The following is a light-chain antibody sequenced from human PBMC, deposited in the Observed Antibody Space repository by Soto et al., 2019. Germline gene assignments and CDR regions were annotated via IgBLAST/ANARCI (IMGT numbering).Light chain of an antibody. CDR2: EVS. J-gene: IGLJ2*01. V-gene: IGLV2-8*01. CDR3: CSYAGSNNFGV. CDR1: SSDVGGYNY. Sequence: QSALTQPPSASGSPGQSVTISFTGTSSDVGGYNYVSWYQHHPGKAPKLMIYEVSKRPSGVPDRFSGSKSGNTASLTVSGLQAEDEADYSCCSYAGSNNFGVVDGGTE.